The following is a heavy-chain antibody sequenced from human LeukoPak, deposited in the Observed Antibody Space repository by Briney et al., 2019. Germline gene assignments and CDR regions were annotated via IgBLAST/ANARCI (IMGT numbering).Heavy chain of an antibody. J-gene: IGHJ4*02. CDR2: ISYDGSNK. Sequence: PGGSLRLSCAASGFTFSSYAIHWVRQAPGKGLEWVEVISYDGSNKYYADSVKGRSTISRDNSKNTLYLQMNSLRAEDTAVYYCGRDHPDYGAYRRPLDYWGQGTLVTVSS. V-gene: IGHV3-30*04. D-gene: IGHD4-17*01. CDR1: GFTFSSYA. CDR3: GRDHPDYGAYRRPLDY.